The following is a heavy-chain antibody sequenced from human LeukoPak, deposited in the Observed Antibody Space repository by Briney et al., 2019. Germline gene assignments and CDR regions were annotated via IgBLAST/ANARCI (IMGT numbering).Heavy chain of an antibody. CDR3: ARQSVDASCNDY. D-gene: IGHD2-2*01. Sequence: ASVEVSCKASENTFTNYYMHWVRQAPGQGLEWLGIINPNGDRTNYAQTFQGRVTMTRDTSTTTVYMELRSLRSDDTAVYYCARQSVDASCNDYWGQGTLVTVSS. V-gene: IGHV1-46*01. CDR1: ENTFTNYY. CDR2: INPNGDRT. J-gene: IGHJ4*02.